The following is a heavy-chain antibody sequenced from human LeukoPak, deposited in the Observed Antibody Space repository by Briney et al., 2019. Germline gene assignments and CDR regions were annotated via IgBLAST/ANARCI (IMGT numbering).Heavy chain of an antibody. V-gene: IGHV3-64D*06. CDR3: VKDLTGTWSFDY. Sequence: GGSLRLSCAASGFTFSGYPIHWVRQAPGKGLEYVSSIGPNGASTLYADSVKGRFTISRDNSKNALYLQLTSLRLEDTALYYCVKDLTGTWSFDYWGQGTLVTVSS. CDR1: GFTFSGYP. CDR2: IGPNGAST. D-gene: IGHD3-9*01. J-gene: IGHJ4*02.